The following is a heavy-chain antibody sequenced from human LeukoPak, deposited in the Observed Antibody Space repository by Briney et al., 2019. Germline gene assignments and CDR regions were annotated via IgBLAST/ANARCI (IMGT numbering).Heavy chain of an antibody. V-gene: IGHV3-7*01. CDR1: GFTFSNAW. CDR2: IKQEGSAR. Sequence: PGGSLRLSCAASGFTFSNAWMSWVRQAPGKGLEWVANIKQEGSARYYVDSVTGRFTISRDNAMNSLYLQMNSLRVEDTAVYYCARDPGIAAAGTVGYFDSWGQEILVTVSS. J-gene: IGHJ4*02. D-gene: IGHD6-13*01. CDR3: ARDPGIAAAGTVGYFDS.